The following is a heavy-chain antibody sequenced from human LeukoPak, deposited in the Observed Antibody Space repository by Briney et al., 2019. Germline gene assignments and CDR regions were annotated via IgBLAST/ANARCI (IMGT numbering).Heavy chain of an antibody. Sequence: GGSLRLSCAATGLSVSSNFMSWVRQAPGKGLEWVSVIYGGGSTYYADSVKGRFTISRDTPKNTLYLQMNSLRVEDTAVYYCASWPVGWYGEDCWGQGTLVTVSS. CDR1: GLSVSSNF. V-gene: IGHV3-53*01. CDR3: ASWPVGWYGEDC. J-gene: IGHJ4*02. D-gene: IGHD6-19*01. CDR2: IYGGGST.